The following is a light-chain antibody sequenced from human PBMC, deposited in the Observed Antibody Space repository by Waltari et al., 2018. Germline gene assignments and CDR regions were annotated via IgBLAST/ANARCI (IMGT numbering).Light chain of an antibody. V-gene: IGLV3-1*01. CDR2: QDN. CDR3: QACDGSTLI. CDR1: KLGEKY. Sequence: SYEVTQPPSVSVSPGQAASITCSGDKLGEKYVSWYQQKPGKSPVLVLYQDNRRPSGIPGRFSGSNANAGNTATLTISGTQAMYEADYHCQACDGSTLIFGGGTKLTVL. J-gene: IGLJ2*01.